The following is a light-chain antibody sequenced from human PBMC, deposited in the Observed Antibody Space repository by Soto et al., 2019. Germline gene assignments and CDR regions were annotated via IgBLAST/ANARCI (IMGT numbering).Light chain of an antibody. V-gene: IGLV2-14*03. CDR1: SSDIGRYNY. J-gene: IGLJ3*02. CDR3: GSYTSATTWV. Sequence: QSVLTQPASVSGSPGQSITISCTGSSSDIGRYNYVSWYQQLPGKAPKLIIYEVSNRPSGVSDRFSGSKSGNTASLSISGLQTEHEADYYCGSYTSATTWVFGGGTKLTVL. CDR2: EVS.